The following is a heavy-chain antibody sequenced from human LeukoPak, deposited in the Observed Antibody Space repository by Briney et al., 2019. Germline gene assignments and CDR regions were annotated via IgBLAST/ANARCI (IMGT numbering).Heavy chain of an antibody. J-gene: IGHJ4*02. V-gene: IGHV4-39*01. CDR1: GGSFSDYY. Sequence: SETLSLTCAVYGGSFSDYYWGWIRQPPGKGLEWIGSIYYSGSTYYNPSLKSRVTISVDTSRTQFSLNLSSVTAADTAVFYCARHVIDSSGYYLDYFDYWGQGTLVTVSS. CDR3: ARHVIDSSGYYLDYFDY. CDR2: IYYSGST. D-gene: IGHD3-22*01.